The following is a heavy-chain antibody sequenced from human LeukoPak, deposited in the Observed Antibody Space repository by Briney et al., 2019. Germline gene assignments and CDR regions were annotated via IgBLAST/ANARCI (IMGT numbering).Heavy chain of an antibody. Sequence: ASVKVSCKASGYTFSIYDINWVRQAAGQGLEWMGWMNPKRGNTAYAQKFQGRITMTRNTSISTAYMELSSLRSDDTAVYYCARGNSHGAYYYYYMDVWGKGTTVTVSS. V-gene: IGHV1-8*01. D-gene: IGHD2-21*01. CDR3: ARGNSHGAYYYYYMDV. CDR2: MNPKRGNT. CDR1: GYTFSIYD. J-gene: IGHJ6*03.